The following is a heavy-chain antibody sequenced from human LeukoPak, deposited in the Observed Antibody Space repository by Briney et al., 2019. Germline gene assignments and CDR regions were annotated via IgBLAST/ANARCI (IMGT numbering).Heavy chain of an antibody. Sequence: KGGESLKISCEGSGYSFTSYWIGWVRQMPGKGLEWMGIIYPGDSDTRYSPSFQGQVTISADKSISTAYLQWSSLKASDTAMYYCASSIAVAGTPFDYWGQGTLVTVSS. V-gene: IGHV5-51*01. CDR2: IYPGDSDT. J-gene: IGHJ4*02. D-gene: IGHD6-19*01. CDR3: ASSIAVAGTPFDY. CDR1: GYSFTSYW.